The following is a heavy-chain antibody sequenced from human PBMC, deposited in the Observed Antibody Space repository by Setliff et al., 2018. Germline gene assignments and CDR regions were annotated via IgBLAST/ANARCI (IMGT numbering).Heavy chain of an antibody. CDR1: GGSISSGSYY. CDR3: ARDCYYGSGSYLGRSGSYYYYYGMDV. J-gene: IGHJ6*02. V-gene: IGHV4-61*09. D-gene: IGHD3-10*01. CDR2: IYTSGST. Sequence: SETLSLTCTVSGGSISSGSYYWSWIRQPAGKGLEWIGHIYTSGSTNYNPSLKSRVTISVDTSKNQISLKLSSVTAADTAVYYCARDCYYGSGSYLGRSGSYYYYYGMDVWGQGTTVTVS.